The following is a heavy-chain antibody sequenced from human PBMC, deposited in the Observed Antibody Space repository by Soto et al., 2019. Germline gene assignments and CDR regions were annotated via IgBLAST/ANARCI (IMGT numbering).Heavy chain of an antibody. J-gene: IGHJ4*02. D-gene: IGHD1-26*01. CDR3: ARKSGSYGGAFDY. Sequence: EVQLVESGGGLVQPGGSLRVSCAASGFTFSSYWMSWGRQAPGKGLEWVADIKQDGSEKYYVDSVKGRFTISRDNAKNSLYLQMNSLSAEDTAVYSCARKSGSYGGAFDYWGQGTLVTVSS. CDR2: IKQDGSEK. CDR1: GFTFSSYW. V-gene: IGHV3-7*05.